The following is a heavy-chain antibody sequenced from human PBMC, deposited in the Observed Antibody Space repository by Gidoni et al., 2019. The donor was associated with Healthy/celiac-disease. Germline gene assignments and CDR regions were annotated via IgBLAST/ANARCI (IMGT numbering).Heavy chain of an antibody. J-gene: IGHJ4*02. Sequence: EVQLLESGGGLVQPGGSLRLPCSPSGFTFISYAMSWVRQAPGKGLEWVSAISGSGGSTYYADSVKGRFTISRDNSKNTLYLQMNSLRAEDTAVYYCAKAHYGGATHFDYWGQGTLVTVSS. D-gene: IGHD1-26*01. CDR3: AKAHYGGATHFDY. CDR2: ISGSGGST. CDR1: GFTFISYA. V-gene: IGHV3-23*01.